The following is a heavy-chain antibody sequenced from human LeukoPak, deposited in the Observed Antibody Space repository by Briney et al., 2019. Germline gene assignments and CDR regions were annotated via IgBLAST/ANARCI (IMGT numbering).Heavy chain of an antibody. CDR3: TRDASGDTNSGPRMDV. Sequence: GGSLRLSCALSGFTFSACELTWVRQAPGKGLEWVAMIKPDGSEKYYVDSVKGLFTISRDNAKNSLYLQMSSQRAADTAVYYCTRDASGDTNSGPRMDVWGQGTTVTVSS. V-gene: IGHV3-7*05. J-gene: IGHJ6*02. CDR2: IKPDGSEK. D-gene: IGHD1-26*01. CDR1: GFTFSACE.